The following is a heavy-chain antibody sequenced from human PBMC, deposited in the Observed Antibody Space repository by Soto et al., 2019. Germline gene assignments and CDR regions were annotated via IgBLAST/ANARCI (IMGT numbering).Heavy chain of an antibody. CDR3: ASPPTDIVVVPAAMRKGGGDY. V-gene: IGHV4-34*01. CDR2: INHSGST. J-gene: IGHJ4*02. CDR1: GGSFSGYY. Sequence: QVQLQQWGAGLLKPSETLSLTCAVYGGSFSGYYWSWIRQPPGKGLEWIGEINHSGSTNYNPSLKSRVTISVDTAKNQFPLRLSSWTAGDPGVYYWASPPTDIVVVPAAMRKGGGDYWGQGTLVTVSS. D-gene: IGHD2-2*01.